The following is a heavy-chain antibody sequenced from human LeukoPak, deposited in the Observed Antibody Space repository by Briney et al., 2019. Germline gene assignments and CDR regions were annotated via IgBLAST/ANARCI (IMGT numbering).Heavy chain of an antibody. CDR3: ARLPGWYSSSWYGDY. D-gene: IGHD6-13*01. CDR1: GFTFSDYY. J-gene: IGHJ4*02. V-gene: IGHV3-11*01. CDR2: ISSSGSTI. Sequence: GGSLRLSCAASGFTFSDYYMSWIRQAPGKGLEWVSYISSSGSTIYYADSVKGRFTISRDNAKNSLYLQMNSLRAEDTAVYYCARLPGWYSSSWYGDYWGQGTLVTASS.